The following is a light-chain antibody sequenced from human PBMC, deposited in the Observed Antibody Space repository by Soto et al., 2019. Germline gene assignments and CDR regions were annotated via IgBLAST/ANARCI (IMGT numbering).Light chain of an antibody. CDR1: QSISTW. CDR3: QQYNSYSET. V-gene: IGKV1-5*03. J-gene: IGKJ1*01. CDR2: EAS. Sequence: DIQMTQSPSTLSASVVDRVTITCRASQSISTWLAWYQQKSGKAPKLLIYEASTLGSGVPSRFSGSGSGTEFTLTISSLQPDDFATYYCQQYNSYSETFGQGTKVDIK.